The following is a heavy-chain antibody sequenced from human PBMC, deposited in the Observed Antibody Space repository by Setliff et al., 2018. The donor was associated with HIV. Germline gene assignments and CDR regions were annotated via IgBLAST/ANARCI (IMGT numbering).Heavy chain of an antibody. Sequence: ASVKVSCKAAGYTVTSYYIHWVRQAPGQGLEWMGRINPSGGSTSYAQKFQGRVTMTRDTSTSTVYMELSSLRSEDTAVYYCARDPPGGAARFAYWGQGTLVTVSS. V-gene: IGHV1-46*01. CDR1: GYTVTSYY. CDR2: INPSGGST. J-gene: IGHJ4*02. CDR3: ARDPPGGAARFAY. D-gene: IGHD6-6*01.